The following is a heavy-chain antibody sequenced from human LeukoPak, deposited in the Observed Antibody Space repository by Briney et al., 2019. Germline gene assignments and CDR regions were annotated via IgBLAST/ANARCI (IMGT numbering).Heavy chain of an antibody. Sequence: GGSLRLSCAASGFTFSRYGMHWVRQAPGKGLEWVAVIWYDGSNKYYADSVKGRFTISRDNSKNTLYLQMNSLRAEDTAVYYCARASNYYDSSGYYYGPYYYGMDVWGQGTTVTVSS. CDR2: IWYDGSNK. J-gene: IGHJ6*02. V-gene: IGHV3-33*01. CDR1: GFTFSRYG. D-gene: IGHD3-22*01. CDR3: ARASNYYDSSGYYYGPYYYGMDV.